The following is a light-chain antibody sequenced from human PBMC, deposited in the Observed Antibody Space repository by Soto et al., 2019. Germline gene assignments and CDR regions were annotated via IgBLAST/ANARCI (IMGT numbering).Light chain of an antibody. CDR1: QGIRND. V-gene: IGKV1-6*01. CDR3: QQYYSTPLT. CDR2: AAS. J-gene: IGKJ5*01. Sequence: AIQVTQSPSSLSASVGDRVTITCRASQGIRNDLGWYQQKPGKAPKLLIYAASSLQSGVPSRFSGSGSGTDFTLTISSPQAEDVAVYYCQQYYSTPLTFGQGTRLEIK.